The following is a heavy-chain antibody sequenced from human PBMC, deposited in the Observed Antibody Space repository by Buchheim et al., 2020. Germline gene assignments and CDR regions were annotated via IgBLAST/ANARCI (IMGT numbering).Heavy chain of an antibody. V-gene: IGHV3-11*06. CDR3: ARVVDSSSVGYYFDY. D-gene: IGHD6-6*01. CDR1: GFSFSDYY. CDR2: ISRSSSYT. Sequence: QVQLVESGGGLVKPGGSLRLSCAASGFSFSDYYMSWIRQAPGKGLEWISYISRSSSYTNYADSVRGRFTISRDNAMNSLYLQMNSLRAEDTAVYYCARVVDSSSVGYYFDYWGQGTL. J-gene: IGHJ4*02.